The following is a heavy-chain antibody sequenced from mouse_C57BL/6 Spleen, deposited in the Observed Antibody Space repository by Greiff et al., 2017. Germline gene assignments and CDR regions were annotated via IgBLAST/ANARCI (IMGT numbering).Heavy chain of an antibody. Sequence: EVKLVESVAELVRPGASVKLSCTASGFNIKNTYMNWVKQRPEQGLEWIGRIDPANGNTKYAPKFQGKATITADTSSNTAYLQLSSLTSEDTAIYYCARCGYYALYFDYWGQGTTLTVSS. J-gene: IGHJ2*01. D-gene: IGHD2-3*01. CDR3: ARCGYYALYFDY. V-gene: IGHV14-3*01. CDR1: GFNIKNTY. CDR2: IDPANGNT.